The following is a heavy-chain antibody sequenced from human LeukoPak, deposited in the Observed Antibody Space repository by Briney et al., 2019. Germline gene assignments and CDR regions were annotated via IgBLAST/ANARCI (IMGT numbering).Heavy chain of an antibody. D-gene: IGHD5/OR15-5a*01. V-gene: IGHV3-53*01. CDR2: IYSGGST. CDR3: ARSNDAFDI. CDR1: GFTVSSNY. J-gene: IGHJ3*02. Sequence: PGGSLRLSCAASGFTVSSNYMNRVRQAPGKGLEWVSIIYSGGSTFYADSVKGRFTISRDNSKNTLHLQMNSLRAEDTAVYYCARSNDAFDIWCQGTMVTVSS.